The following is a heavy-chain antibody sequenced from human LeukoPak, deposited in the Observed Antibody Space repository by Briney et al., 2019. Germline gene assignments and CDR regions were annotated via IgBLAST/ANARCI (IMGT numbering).Heavy chain of an antibody. Sequence: GRSLRLSCAASGFTFSSYGMHWVRQAPGKGLEWVAVISYDGSNKYYADSVKGRFTISRDNSKNTLYLQMNSLRAEDTAVYYCAKDFYCSSTSCINYWGQGTLVTVSS. CDR2: ISYDGSNK. CDR3: AKDFYCSSTSCINY. D-gene: IGHD2-2*01. V-gene: IGHV3-30*18. CDR1: GFTFSSYG. J-gene: IGHJ4*02.